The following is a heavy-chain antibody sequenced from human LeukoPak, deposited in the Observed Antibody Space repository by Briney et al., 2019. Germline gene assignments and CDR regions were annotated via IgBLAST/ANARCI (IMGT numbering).Heavy chain of an antibody. Sequence: GGSLRLSCAGSGFMFSTYAMSWVRQAPGQGLEWISGISGTGGSTYYADSVKGRFTISRDNSNNSLFVQMNSLRAEDTAVYFCAKSRSGSANWALQIFDNWGQGTLVTVSS. CDR1: GFMFSTYA. D-gene: IGHD1-1*01. J-gene: IGHJ4*02. V-gene: IGHV3-23*01. CDR3: AKSRSGSANWALQIFDN. CDR2: ISGTGGST.